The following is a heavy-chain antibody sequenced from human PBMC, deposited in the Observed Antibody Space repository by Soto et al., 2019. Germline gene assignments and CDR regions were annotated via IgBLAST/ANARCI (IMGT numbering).Heavy chain of an antibody. CDR3: AKEGYDSGWYWDS. CDR2: ITSSGSEV. J-gene: IGHJ4*02. V-gene: IGHV3-23*01. CDR1: GFPFTASA. Sequence: VQLLESGGGLVQPGGSLRLSWAASGFPFTASALTWVGQAPGKWLEYVSSITSSGSEVFHAASVKGRFTMSRDNSKNMLYLQMNSLRAEDTAVYYCAKEGYDSGWYWDSWGQGALVTVSS. D-gene: IGHD6-19*01.